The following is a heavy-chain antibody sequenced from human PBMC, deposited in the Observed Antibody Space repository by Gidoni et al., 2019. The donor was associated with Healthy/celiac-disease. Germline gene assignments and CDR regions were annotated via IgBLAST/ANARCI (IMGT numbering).Heavy chain of an antibody. CDR2: IWYDGSNK. CDR1: GFPFRSYG. D-gene: IGHD5-12*01. Sequence: QVQLVESGGGVVQPGRSLRLSCAASGFPFRSYGMHWVRQAPGKGLEWVAVIWYDGSNKYYADSVKGRFTISRDNSKNTLYLQMNSLRAEDTAVYYCARGRIVATVGYYYGMDVWGQGTTVTVSS. CDR3: ARGRIVATVGYYYGMDV. J-gene: IGHJ6*02. V-gene: IGHV3-33*01.